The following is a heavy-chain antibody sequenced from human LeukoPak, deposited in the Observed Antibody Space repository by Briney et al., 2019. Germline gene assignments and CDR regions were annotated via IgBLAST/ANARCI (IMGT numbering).Heavy chain of an antibody. Sequence: ASVKVSGKASGYTFTSYYMHWVRQAPGQGLEWMGIINPSGGSTSYAQKFQGRVTMTRDTSTSTVYMELSSLRSEDTAVYYCARDRPPPAAPRAFDIWGQGTMVTVSS. CDR1: GYTFTSYY. J-gene: IGHJ3*02. CDR2: INPSGGST. V-gene: IGHV1-46*01. D-gene: IGHD6-13*01. CDR3: ARDRPPPAAPRAFDI.